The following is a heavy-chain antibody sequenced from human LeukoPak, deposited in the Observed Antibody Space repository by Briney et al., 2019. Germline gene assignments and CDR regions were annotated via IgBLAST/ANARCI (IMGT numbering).Heavy chain of an antibody. Sequence: GASVKVSCKASGGTFSSYAISWVRQAPGQGLEWMGGIIPIFGTANYAQKFQGRVTITADESTSTAYMELSSLRSEDTAVYYCARDTDIVVVPAAQDYYYMGVWGKGTTVTVSS. CDR2: IIPIFGTA. J-gene: IGHJ6*03. V-gene: IGHV1-69*13. CDR3: ARDTDIVVVPAAQDYYYMGV. D-gene: IGHD2-2*01. CDR1: GGTFSSYA.